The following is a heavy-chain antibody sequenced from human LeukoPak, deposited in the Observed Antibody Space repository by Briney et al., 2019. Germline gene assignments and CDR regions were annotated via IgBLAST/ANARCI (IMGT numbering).Heavy chain of an antibody. CDR3: TKEGATRSRYNFDY. V-gene: IGHV3-30*18. Sequence: PGGSLRLSCAASGFTFSSHGMHWVRQAPGKGLEWVAVISDDGRTEYYADSVKGRFTISRDNSKNTVSLQMNSLRDDDTAVFYCTKEGATRSRYNFDYWGQGTLVTVSS. CDR1: GFTFSSHG. CDR2: ISDDGRTE. D-gene: IGHD6-25*01. J-gene: IGHJ4*02.